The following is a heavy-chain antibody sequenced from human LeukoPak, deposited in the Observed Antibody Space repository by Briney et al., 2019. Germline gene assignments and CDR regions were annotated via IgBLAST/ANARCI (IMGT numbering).Heavy chain of an antibody. CDR1: GGSISSYYW. CDR3: AHKGRGSGSYTM. J-gene: IGHJ4*02. D-gene: IGHD3-10*01. CDR2: AYWNNDK. Sequence: TLSLTCTVSGGSISSYYWSWIRQPPGKALEWLAVAYWNNDKSYSPSLKSRLTITKDTSKNQVVLKMTNVDPVDTATYYCAHKGRGSGSYTMWGQGTLVTVSS. V-gene: IGHV2-5*01.